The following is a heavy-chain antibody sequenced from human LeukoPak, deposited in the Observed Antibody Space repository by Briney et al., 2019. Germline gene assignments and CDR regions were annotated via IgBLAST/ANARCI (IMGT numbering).Heavy chain of an antibody. D-gene: IGHD4-23*01. J-gene: IGHJ4*02. CDR3: AREPTTVGL. CDR1: GFTFSSHW. Sequence: PGGSLRLSCAASGFTFSSHWMSWVRQAPGKGLEWVANIEGDGSEKNYVDSVKGRFTISRDNAKNSLYLQMSSLRAEDTAVYFCAREPTTVGLWGQGTLVTVSS. V-gene: IGHV3-7*01. CDR2: IEGDGSEK.